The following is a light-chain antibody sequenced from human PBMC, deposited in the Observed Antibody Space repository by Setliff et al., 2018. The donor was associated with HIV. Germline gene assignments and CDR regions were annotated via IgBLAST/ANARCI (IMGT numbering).Light chain of an antibody. Sequence: QSALAQPASVSGSPGQSITISCTGTSSDIGRYNLVSWYQQYPGKAPKLMIYQATKRPSGVSNRFSGSKSGNTASLTISVLQAEDEADYYCCSNTGSNTYVFGSGTKVTV. CDR2: QAT. V-gene: IGLV2-23*01. J-gene: IGLJ1*01. CDR1: SSDIGRYNL. CDR3: CSNTGSNTYV.